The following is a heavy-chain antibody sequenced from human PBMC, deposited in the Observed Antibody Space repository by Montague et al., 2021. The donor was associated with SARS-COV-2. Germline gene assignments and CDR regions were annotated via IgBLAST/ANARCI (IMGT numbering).Heavy chain of an antibody. CDR2: ISSSGSTI. CDR1: GFTFSSYE. CDR3: ARADTAMVIYFDY. J-gene: IGHJ4*02. V-gene: IGHV3-48*03. D-gene: IGHD5-18*01. Sequence: SLRLSCAASGFTFSSYEMNWVRQAPGKGLEWVSYISSSGSTIYYSHSXKGRFTISRDNAKNSLYLQMNSLRAEDTAVYYCARADTAMVIYFDYWGQGTLVTVSS.